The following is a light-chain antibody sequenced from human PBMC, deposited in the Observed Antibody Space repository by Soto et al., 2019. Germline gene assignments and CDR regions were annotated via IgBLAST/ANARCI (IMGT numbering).Light chain of an antibody. Sequence: DIQMTQSPSTLSGSVGDRVTITCRASQTIGSWLAWYQQKPGKDPKLLIYKASTLKSGVPSRFSGSGSGTEFTLTISSLQPDDFATYYCQHYNSYSEAFGQGTKVELK. J-gene: IGKJ1*01. CDR2: KAS. V-gene: IGKV1-5*03. CDR3: QHYNSYSEA. CDR1: QTIGSW.